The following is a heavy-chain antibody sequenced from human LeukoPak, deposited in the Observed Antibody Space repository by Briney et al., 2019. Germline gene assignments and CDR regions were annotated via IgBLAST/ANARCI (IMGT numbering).Heavy chain of an antibody. D-gene: IGHD1-1*01. CDR2: IKQDGSEK. Sequence: SGGSLRLSCAASGFTFSSYWMSWVRQAPGKGLEWVANIKQDGSEKYYVDSVKGRFTISRDNAKNSLYLQMNSLRAEDTAVYYCAKGRYNWNDRQVGVFDYWGQGTLVTVSS. V-gene: IGHV3-7*01. CDR3: AKGRYNWNDRQVGVFDY. CDR1: GFTFSSYW. J-gene: IGHJ4*02.